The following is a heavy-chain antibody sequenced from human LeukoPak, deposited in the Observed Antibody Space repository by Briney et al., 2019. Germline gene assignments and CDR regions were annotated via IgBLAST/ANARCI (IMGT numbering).Heavy chain of an antibody. CDR1: GFTFDDYA. V-gene: IGHV3-9*01. D-gene: IGHD2/OR15-2a*01. CDR3: AKGLEDSTYFDY. CDR2: ISWNSGNI. Sequence: GGSLRLSCTASGFTFDDYAMHWARQTPGKGLEWVSGISWNSGNIGYADSVKGRFTISRDNAKNSLYLQMNSLRAEDTALYYCAKGLEDSTYFDYWGQGTLVTVSS. J-gene: IGHJ4*02.